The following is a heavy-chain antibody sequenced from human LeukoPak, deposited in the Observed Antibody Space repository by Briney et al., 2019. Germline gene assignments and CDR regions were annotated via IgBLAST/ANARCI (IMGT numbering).Heavy chain of an antibody. CDR1: GYTFTSYG. D-gene: IGHD1-26*01. V-gene: IGHV1-69*05. J-gene: IGHJ5*02. CDR3: ASGSYHEWFDP. Sequence: SVKVSCKASGYTFTSYGISWVRQAPGQGLEWMGGIIPIFGTANYAQKFQGRVTITTDESTSTAYMELSSLRSEDTAVYYCASGSYHEWFDPWGQGTLVTVSS. CDR2: IIPIFGTA.